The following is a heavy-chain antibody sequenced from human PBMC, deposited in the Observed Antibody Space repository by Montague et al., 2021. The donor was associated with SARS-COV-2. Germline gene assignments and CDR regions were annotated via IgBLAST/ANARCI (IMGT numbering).Heavy chain of an antibody. J-gene: IGHJ5*02. V-gene: IGHV3-11*01. CDR2: INRSSTDI. CDR3: AKGGDLMAGLAGS. D-gene: IGHD6-19*01. Sequence: SRRLSCAASGFTFSDSYMTWIRQAPRKGLEWVSFINRSSTDIHYADSLRGRFTISRDNTKNSLSLEMHDLRAEDTAVYYCAKGGDLMAGLAGSWGQGTLVTVSS. CDR1: GFTFSDSY.